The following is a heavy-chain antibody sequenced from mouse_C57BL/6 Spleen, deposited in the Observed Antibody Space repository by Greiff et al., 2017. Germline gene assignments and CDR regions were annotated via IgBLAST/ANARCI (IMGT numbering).Heavy chain of an antibody. Sequence: QVQLQQPGAELVKPGASVKLSCKASGYTFTSYWMQWVKQRPGQGLEWIGEIDPSDSYTNYNQKFKGKDTLTVDTSSSTAYMQLCSLTSEDFAVDYCARRDYSGSSLGFFAVWGTGTTVTVSS. D-gene: IGHD1-1*01. CDR1: GYTFTSYW. CDR3: ARRDYSGSSLGFFAV. V-gene: IGHV1-50*01. J-gene: IGHJ1*03. CDR2: IDPSDSYT.